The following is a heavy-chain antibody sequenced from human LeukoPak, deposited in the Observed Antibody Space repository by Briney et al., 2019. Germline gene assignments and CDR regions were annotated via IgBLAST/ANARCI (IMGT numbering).Heavy chain of an antibody. J-gene: IGHJ4*02. Sequence: ASAKVSCKASGYTFTGYYMHWVRQATGQGLEWMGWMNPNSGNTGYAQKFQGRVTITRNTSISTAYMELSSLRSEDTAVYYCARGGRSYYDSSGYYYYFDYWGQGTLVTVSS. CDR1: GYTFTGYY. CDR3: ARGGRSYYDSSGYYYYFDY. V-gene: IGHV1-8*03. D-gene: IGHD3-22*01. CDR2: MNPNSGNT.